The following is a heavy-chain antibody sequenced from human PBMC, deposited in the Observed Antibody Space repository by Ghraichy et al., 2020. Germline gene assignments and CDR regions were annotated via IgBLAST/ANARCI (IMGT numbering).Heavy chain of an antibody. CDR1: GGSFSGYY. CDR3: ARTVLRFLEWWAFDP. V-gene: IGHV4-34*01. Sequence: TLSLTCAVYGGSFSGYYWSWIRQPPGKGLEWIGEINHSGSTNYNPSLKSRVTISVDTSKNQFSLKLSSVTAADTAVYYCARTVLRFLEWWAFDPWGQGTLVTVSS. D-gene: IGHD3-3*01. J-gene: IGHJ5*02. CDR2: INHSGST.